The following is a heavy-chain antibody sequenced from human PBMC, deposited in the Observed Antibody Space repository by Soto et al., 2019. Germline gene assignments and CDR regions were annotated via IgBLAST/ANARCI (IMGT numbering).Heavy chain of an antibody. Sequence: QAHLEQSGAEVKRPGASVKVSCKASGYTFSDFDINWLRQASGQGPEWMGWMNAKSGDTFFAQRFQGKINLNLDTFLSTAFMEGGRLTADDTAMFYCARGNPFNYAGFDVWGQGTTVAVSS. V-gene: IGHV1-8*01. D-gene: IGHD3-16*01. J-gene: IGHJ6*02. CDR3: ARGNPFNYAGFDV. CDR1: GYTFSDFD. CDR2: MNAKSGDT.